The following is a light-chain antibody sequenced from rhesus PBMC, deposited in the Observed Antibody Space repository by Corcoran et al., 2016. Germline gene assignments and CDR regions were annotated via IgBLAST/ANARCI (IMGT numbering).Light chain of an antibody. CDR1: QSLVHSNGNTY. J-gene: IGKJ4*01. Sequence: DVVMTQSPLSLPITPGQLASISCRSSQSLVHSNGNTYLSWYQQKPGQPPRRLIYQVSNRAYGVPDRFSGVGTGTYFTLKSSRVESEDVSVYYCGQGTYVPLTFGGGTKVEIK. V-gene: IGKV2-65*01. CDR2: QVS. CDR3: GQGTYVPLT.